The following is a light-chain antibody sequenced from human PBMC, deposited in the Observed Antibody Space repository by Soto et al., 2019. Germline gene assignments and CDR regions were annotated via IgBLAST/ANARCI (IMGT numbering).Light chain of an antibody. CDR3: QQSYSTPRT. Sequence: DIQVTQSPSSLSASVGDRVTITCRASQSISTYLNWYQQKPGKAPNLLIYAASSLRSGVPSRFSGSGSGTDFTLTISSLEPEDFATYFCQQSYSTPRTFGQGTKVEIK. CDR2: AAS. J-gene: IGKJ1*01. V-gene: IGKV1-39*01. CDR1: QSISTY.